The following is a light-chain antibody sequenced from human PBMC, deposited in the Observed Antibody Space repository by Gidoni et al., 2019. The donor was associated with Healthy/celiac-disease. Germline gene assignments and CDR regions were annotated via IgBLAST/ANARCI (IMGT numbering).Light chain of an antibody. CDR2: GAS. Sequence: EIVLTQSPGTLSLSPGERATRSCRASQSVSSSYLAWYQQKPGQAPRLLIYGASSRASGIPDRFSGSVSGTDFTLTISRLEPEDFAVYYCQQYGSSPRTFGQGTKVEIK. CDR3: QQYGSSPRT. V-gene: IGKV3-20*01. CDR1: QSVSSSY. J-gene: IGKJ1*01.